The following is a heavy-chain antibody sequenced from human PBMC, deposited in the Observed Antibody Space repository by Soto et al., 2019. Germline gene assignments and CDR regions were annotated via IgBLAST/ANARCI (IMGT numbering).Heavy chain of an antibody. V-gene: IGHV3-9*01. Sequence: EVQLVESGGGLVQPGRSLRLSCAASGFTFDDYAMHWVRQAPGKGLEWVSGISWNSGSIGYADSVKGRFTISRDHAKNSLYLQMNSLRAEDTALYYCAQSPSYYGDFDYWGQGTLVTFSS. CDR3: AQSPSYYGDFDY. J-gene: IGHJ4*02. D-gene: IGHD4-17*01. CDR2: ISWNSGSI. CDR1: GFTFDDYA.